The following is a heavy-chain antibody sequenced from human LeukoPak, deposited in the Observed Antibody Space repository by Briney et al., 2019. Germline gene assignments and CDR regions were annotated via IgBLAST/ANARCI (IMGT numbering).Heavy chain of an antibody. CDR2: IYYSGST. Sequence: SETLSLTCTVSGGSISSSSYYWGWIRQPPGKGLEWIGSIYYSGSTYYNPSLKSRVTISVDTSKNQFSLKLSSVIAADTAVYYCARVVSGYNWFDPWGQGTLVTVSS. D-gene: IGHD1-1*01. J-gene: IGHJ5*02. CDR1: GGSISSSSYY. V-gene: IGHV4-39*07. CDR3: ARVVSGYNWFDP.